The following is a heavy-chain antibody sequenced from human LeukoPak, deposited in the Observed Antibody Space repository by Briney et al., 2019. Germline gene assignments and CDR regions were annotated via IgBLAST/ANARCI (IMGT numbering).Heavy chain of an antibody. Sequence: TPGGSLRLSCAASGFTFSNYAVNWVRQAPGKGLEWVSTITSGENTYYADSVKGRFTISRDNAKNSLYLQMNSLRAEDTALYYCAREVWFGDQYYYFDYWGQGTLVTVSS. D-gene: IGHD3-10*01. V-gene: IGHV3-69-1*01. J-gene: IGHJ4*02. CDR2: ITSGENT. CDR3: AREVWFGDQYYYFDY. CDR1: GFTFSNYA.